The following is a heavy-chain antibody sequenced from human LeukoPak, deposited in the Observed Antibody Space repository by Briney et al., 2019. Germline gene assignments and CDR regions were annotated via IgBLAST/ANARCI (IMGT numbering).Heavy chain of an antibody. Sequence: SETLSLTCAVYGGSFSGYYWSWIRQPPGKGLEWIGEINHSGSTNYNPSLKSRVTISVDTSKNQFSLKLSSVTAADTAVYYCARGRLLLWFGELAHWYWDLWGRGTLVTVSS. J-gene: IGHJ2*01. D-gene: IGHD3-10*01. V-gene: IGHV4-34*01. CDR3: ARGRLLLWFGELAHWYWDL. CDR2: INHSGST. CDR1: GGSFSGYY.